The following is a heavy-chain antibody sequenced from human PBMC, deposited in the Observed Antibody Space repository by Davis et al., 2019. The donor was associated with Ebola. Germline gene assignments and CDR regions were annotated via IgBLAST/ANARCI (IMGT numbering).Heavy chain of an antibody. CDR2: IKQDGSEK. CDR1: GFTFSSYW. CDR3: ARTFHFDSSGYYRKFDC. D-gene: IGHD3-22*01. J-gene: IGHJ4*02. Sequence: PGGSLRLSCAASGFTFSSYWMNWVRQAPEKGLEWVANIKQDGSEKNYVDSVKGRFTISRDNAENSLFLQMNSLRAEDTAVYYCARTFHFDSSGYYRKFDCWGQGTLVTVSS. V-gene: IGHV3-7*01.